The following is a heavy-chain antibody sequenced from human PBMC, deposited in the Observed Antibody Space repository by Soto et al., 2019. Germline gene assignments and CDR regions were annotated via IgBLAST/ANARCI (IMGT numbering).Heavy chain of an antibody. V-gene: IGHV4-34*01. Sequence: QVQLQQWGAGLLKPSETLSLTCAVNGGSLTGYYWSWIRQPPGKGLEWIGEIKDGGVTNYSPSLKSRVTMSADTSKNQFSLNLNSVTAADTAVYYCARGQEGVVATHWDQGTLVTVSS. CDR3: ARGQEGVVATH. CDR2: IKDGGVT. D-gene: IGHD5-12*01. J-gene: IGHJ4*02. CDR1: GGSLTGYY.